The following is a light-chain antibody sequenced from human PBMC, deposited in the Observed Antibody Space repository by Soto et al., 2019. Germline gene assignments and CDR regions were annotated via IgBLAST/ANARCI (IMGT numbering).Light chain of an antibody. V-gene: IGLV2-14*01. CDR2: EVS. J-gene: IGLJ3*02. Sequence: QSALTQPASVSGSPGQSITISCTGTSSDVGGYNFVSWYQQHPGKAPKLMISEVSNRPSGVSDRFSGSKSGNTASLTISGLQAEDEADYYCSSYRSSPTWVFGGGTKLTVL. CDR1: SSDVGGYNF. CDR3: SSYRSSPTWV.